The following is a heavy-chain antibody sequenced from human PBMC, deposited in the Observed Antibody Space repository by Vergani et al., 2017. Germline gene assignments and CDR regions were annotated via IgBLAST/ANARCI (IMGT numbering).Heavy chain of an antibody. CDR3: ARGDYGILTVYRY. CDR1: GYTFSNYY. CDR2: INPSGGHT. Sequence: VPVVQSGAAVKKSGASVKVSCKPSGYTFSNYYMHWVRPAPGQGLEWMGIINPSGGHTNYAQKFQGRVTMTRDTSTSTVYMELSSLRSEDTAIYYCARGDYGILTVYRYWGQGTLVTVSA. D-gene: IGHD3-9*01. J-gene: IGHJ4*02. V-gene: IGHV1-46*03.